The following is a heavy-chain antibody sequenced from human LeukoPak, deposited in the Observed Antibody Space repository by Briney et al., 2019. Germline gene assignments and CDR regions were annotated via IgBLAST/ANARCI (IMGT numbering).Heavy chain of an antibody. CDR1: GFTFSSYG. J-gene: IGHJ4*02. V-gene: IGHV3-30*02. Sequence: PGGSLRLSCAASGFTFSSYGMHWVRQAPGKGLEWVAVIWYDGSNKYYADSVKGRFTISRDNSKNTLYLQMNSLRAEDTAVYYCAKSRLPESHWGQGTLVTVSS. CDR2: IWYDGSNK. D-gene: IGHD5-12*01. CDR3: AKSRLPESH.